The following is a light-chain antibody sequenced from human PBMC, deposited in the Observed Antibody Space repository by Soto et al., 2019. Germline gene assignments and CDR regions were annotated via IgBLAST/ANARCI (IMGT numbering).Light chain of an antibody. Sequence: QSVLTQPASVSGSPGQSITISCTGTSSGVGGSNYVSWYQQHPGKAPKLMIYAVSNRPSGVSNRFSGSKSGNTASLTLSGLQAEDEADYYCSSYTSSSIDYVFGTRTKVTVL. CDR2: AVS. J-gene: IGLJ1*01. V-gene: IGLV2-14*01. CDR3: SSYTSSSIDYV. CDR1: SSGVGGSNY.